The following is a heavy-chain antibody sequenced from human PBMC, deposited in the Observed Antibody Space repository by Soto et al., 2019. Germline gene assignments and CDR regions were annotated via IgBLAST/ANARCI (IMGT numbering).Heavy chain of an antibody. V-gene: IGHV4-31*03. D-gene: IGHD5-12*01. J-gene: IGHJ4*02. Sequence: SETLSLTCTVSGGSISSRGFYWSWIRQHAGKGLEWIGYIYHSGGTYYNPSLKSRLIMSVDTSKNQFSLKLTSVTAADTAVYYCARGGGFGSGYHSYFDYWGQESLVTASS. CDR2: IYHSGGT. CDR3: ARGGGFGSGYHSYFDY. CDR1: GGSISSRGFY.